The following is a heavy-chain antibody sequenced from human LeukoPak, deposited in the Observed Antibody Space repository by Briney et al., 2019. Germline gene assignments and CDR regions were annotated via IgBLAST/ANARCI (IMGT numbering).Heavy chain of an antibody. J-gene: IGHJ4*02. Sequence: SETLSLTCAVYGGSFSGYYWGWVRQPPGKGLEWGGSIYHSGSTYYNPSLKSRVTISVDTSKNQFSLKLSSVTAADTAVYYCTRHVSSGSPSYFFDYWGQGTLVPVSS. CDR2: IYHSGST. CDR1: GGSFSGYY. V-gene: IGHV4-38-2*01. CDR3: TRHVSSGSPSYFFDY. D-gene: IGHD3-10*01.